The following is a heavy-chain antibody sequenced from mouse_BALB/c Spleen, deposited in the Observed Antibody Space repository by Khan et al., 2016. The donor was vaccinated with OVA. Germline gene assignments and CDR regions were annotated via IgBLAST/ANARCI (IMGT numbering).Heavy chain of an antibody. CDR3: ARDRIDY. CDR1: GYTFTSYW. V-gene: IGHV1-7*01. Sequence: QVRLQQSGAELAKPGASVKMSCTASGYTFTSYWMHWIKQRPGQGLDWIGYINPTSGYTDYNQKFKDKTTLTADKSSSTAYMQLSSLTSDDSAVYYCARDRIDYWGQGTALTVSS. CDR2: INPTSGYT. J-gene: IGHJ2*01.